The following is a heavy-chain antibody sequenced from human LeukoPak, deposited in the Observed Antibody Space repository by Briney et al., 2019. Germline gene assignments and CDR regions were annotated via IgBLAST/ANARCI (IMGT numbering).Heavy chain of an antibody. CDR1: GFTFSSYW. V-gene: IGHV3-20*04. J-gene: IGHJ4*02. D-gene: IGHD6-25*01. CDR3: AGGYSSGPYDY. Sequence: GGSLRLSCAASGFTFSSYWMSWVRQAPGKGLEWVSGINWNGGSTGYADSVKGRFTISRDNAKNSLYLQMNSLRAEDTALYYCAGGYSSGPYDYWGQGTLVTVSS. CDR2: INWNGGST.